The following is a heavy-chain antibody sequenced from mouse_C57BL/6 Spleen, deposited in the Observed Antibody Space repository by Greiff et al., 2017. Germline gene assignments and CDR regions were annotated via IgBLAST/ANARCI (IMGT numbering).Heavy chain of an antibody. D-gene: IGHD2-3*01. Sequence: QVQLQQSGPELVKPGASVKISCKASGYAFSSSWMNWVKQRPGKGLEWIGRIYPGDGDTNYNGKFKGKATLTVDKPSSTAYMQLSSLTSEDSAVYFCARRGDDGYHWYFDVWGTGTTVTVSS. V-gene: IGHV1-82*01. CDR3: ARRGDDGYHWYFDV. J-gene: IGHJ1*03. CDR1: GYAFSSSW. CDR2: IYPGDGDT.